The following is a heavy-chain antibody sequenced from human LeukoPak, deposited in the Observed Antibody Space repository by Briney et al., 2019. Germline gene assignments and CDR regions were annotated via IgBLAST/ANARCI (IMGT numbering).Heavy chain of an antibody. CDR3: ARGVFGESLES. J-gene: IGHJ4*02. V-gene: IGHV1-2*02. CDR1: GHTFTGYY. D-gene: IGHD3-10*02. CDR2: MNPNVGGA. Sequence: ASVKVSCKASGHTFTGYYVYWVRQAHGQGLEWMGWMNPNVGGANFPQKFQGRVTVTSDPAISAAYMELRRLRSDDMAVYYCARGVFGESLESWGQGTLVTVSS.